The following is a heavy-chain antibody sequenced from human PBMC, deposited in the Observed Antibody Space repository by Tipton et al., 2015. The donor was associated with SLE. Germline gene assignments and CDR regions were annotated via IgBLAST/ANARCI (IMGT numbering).Heavy chain of an antibody. CDR3: ARDHRTYYYGSVGNGMDV. CDR1: GGSISSSSYY. D-gene: IGHD3-10*01. V-gene: IGHV4-39*07. CDR2: INHSGST. J-gene: IGHJ6*02. Sequence: TLSLTCTVSGGSISSSSYYWGWIRQPPGKGLEWIGEINHSGSTNYNPSLKSRITISLDASKNQFSLKLTSVTAADTAVYYCARDHRTYYYGSVGNGMDVWRQGTTVVVSS.